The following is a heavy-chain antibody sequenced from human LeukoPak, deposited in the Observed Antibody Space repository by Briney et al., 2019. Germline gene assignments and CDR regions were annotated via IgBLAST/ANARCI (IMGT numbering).Heavy chain of an antibody. J-gene: IGHJ4*02. CDR2: MNPNSGNT. V-gene: IGHV1-8*01. Sequence: ASVKVSCKASGYTFISYEINWVRQATGQGLEWMGWMNPNSGNTGYAQKFQGRVTITRNTSISTAYMELSSLRSEDTAVYYCARGVGYDSSGYYYFDYWGQGTLVTVSS. CDR1: GYTFISYE. CDR3: ARGVGYDSSGYYYFDY. D-gene: IGHD3-22*01.